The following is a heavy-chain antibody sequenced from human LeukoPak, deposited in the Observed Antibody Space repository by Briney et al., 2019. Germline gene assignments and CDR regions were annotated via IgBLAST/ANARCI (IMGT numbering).Heavy chain of an antibody. CDR3: ARDAPQWRNAFDF. CDR2: VSSYNGNT. V-gene: IGHV1-18*01. J-gene: IGHJ3*01. D-gene: IGHD6-19*01. CDR1: GYTFTSTG. Sequence: ASVKVSCKASGYTFTSTGFCWVRQAPGQGLEWMGWVSSYNGNTNYAQKLQGRVTMTTGTSTNTAYMGLRSLRSDDTAAYFCARDAPQWRNAFDFWGQGTMVTVSS.